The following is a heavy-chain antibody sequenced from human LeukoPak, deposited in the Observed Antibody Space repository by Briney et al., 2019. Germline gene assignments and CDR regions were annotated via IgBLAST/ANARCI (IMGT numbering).Heavy chain of an antibody. CDR3: TSLDIVGATDYYYYMGV. V-gene: IGHV3-73*01. J-gene: IGHJ6*03. CDR1: GFTFSGSA. CDR2: IRSKANSYAT. Sequence: PGGSLRLSCAASGFTFSGSAMHWVRQASGKGLEWVGRIRSKANSYATAYAASVKGRFTISRDDSKNTAYLQMNSLKTEDTAVYYCTSLDIVGATDYYYYMGVWGKGTTVTVSS. D-gene: IGHD1-26*01.